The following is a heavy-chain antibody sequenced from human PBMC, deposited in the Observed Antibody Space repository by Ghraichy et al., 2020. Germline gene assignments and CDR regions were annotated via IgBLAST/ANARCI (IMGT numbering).Heavy chain of an antibody. CDR3: ARESLTSCYCSGGSCPNCGMDV. CDR1: GYTFTSYG. J-gene: IGHJ6*02. Sequence: ASVKVSCKASGYTFTSYGISWVRQAPGQGLEWMGWISAYNGNTNYAQKLQGRVTMTTDPSTSTAYMELGSLGSDDTAVYYCARESLTSCYCSGGSCPNCGMDVWGQGTTVTVSS. CDR2: ISAYNGNT. D-gene: IGHD2-15*01. V-gene: IGHV1-18*01.